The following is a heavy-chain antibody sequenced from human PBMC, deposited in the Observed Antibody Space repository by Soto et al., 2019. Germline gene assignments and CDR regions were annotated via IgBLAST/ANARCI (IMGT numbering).Heavy chain of an antibody. Sequence: GSLRLSCAASGFTFSSYAMNWVRQAPGKGLEWVSVISGSGGSTYYADSVKGRFTISRDISKNTLYLQMNSLKTEDTAVYYCARQGVALELDLWGQGTLVTVSS. D-gene: IGHD1-7*01. CDR2: ISGSGGST. CDR3: ARQGVALELDL. CDR1: GFTFSSYA. J-gene: IGHJ5*02. V-gene: IGHV3-23*01.